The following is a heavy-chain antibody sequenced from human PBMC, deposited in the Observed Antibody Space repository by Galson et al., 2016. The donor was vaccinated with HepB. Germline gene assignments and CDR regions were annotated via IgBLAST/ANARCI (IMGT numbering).Heavy chain of an antibody. CDR3: ARSRDTAMAVDY. J-gene: IGHJ4*02. V-gene: IGHV5-51*04. D-gene: IGHD5-18*01. Sequence: QSGAEVTKPGDSLKISCKGSGYSFTNYWIGWVRQMPGKGLEWVGIIYPGDSDTRYSPSFQGQVTISAAEPISTAYLQWSSLKASDTAMYYCARSRDTAMAVDYWGQGTLVTVSA. CDR2: IYPGDSDT. CDR1: GYSFTNYW.